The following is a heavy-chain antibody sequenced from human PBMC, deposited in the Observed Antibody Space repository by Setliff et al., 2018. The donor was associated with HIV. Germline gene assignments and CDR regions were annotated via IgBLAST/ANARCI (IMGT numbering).Heavy chain of an antibody. CDR3: AREGTYSGTYWVRRVASFDI. Sequence: SETLSLTCTVSGGSIISSTYFWGWIRQPPGKGLEWIGDVSHTGSTNYNPSLKSRITISADTPKNQSSLKLSSVTAADTAVYYCAREGTYSGTYWVRRVASFDIWGQGTMVTVSS. D-gene: IGHD1-26*01. CDR1: GGSIISSTYF. V-gene: IGHV4-39*07. CDR2: VSHTGST. J-gene: IGHJ3*02.